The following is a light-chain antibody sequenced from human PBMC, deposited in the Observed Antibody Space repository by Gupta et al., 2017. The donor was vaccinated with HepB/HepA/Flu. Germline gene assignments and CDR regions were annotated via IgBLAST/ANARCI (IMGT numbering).Light chain of an antibody. CDR3: SSWDDSLNGHWV. Sequence: QSVLTQPPSASGTPGQRVTISCSGSSSNIGTNTVKWYQQLPGMAPNLLIYSDNERPSGVPDRFSFSKSGTSASLAISALQSEDEAHYYCSSWDDSLNGHWVFGGGTKLTVL. CDR1: SSNIGTNT. CDR2: SDN. V-gene: IGLV1-44*01. J-gene: IGLJ3*02.